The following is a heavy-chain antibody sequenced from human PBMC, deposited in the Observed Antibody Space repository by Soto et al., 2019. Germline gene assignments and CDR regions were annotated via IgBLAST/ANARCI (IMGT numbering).Heavy chain of an antibody. CDR1: GGSVTNSSYY. D-gene: IGHD4-17*01. CDR3: VSQRTTVPTQAYFDY. V-gene: IGHV4-39*01. J-gene: IGHJ4*02. CDR2: VYYRGRS. Sequence: SESLSLTCTVSGGSVTNSSYYWGWIRQSPGKGLEWIGSVYYRGRSYSKSSVKSRVTISVDTSKNRFSLSLNSVTASDTAVYFCVSQRTTVPTQAYFDYWGPGALVTVSS.